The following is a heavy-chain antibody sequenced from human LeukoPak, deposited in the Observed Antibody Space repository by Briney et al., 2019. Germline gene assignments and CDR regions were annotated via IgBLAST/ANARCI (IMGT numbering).Heavy chain of an antibody. CDR3: AIFSGYDLGLEGLLVYYGMDV. CDR1: GFTFSSYA. D-gene: IGHD5-12*01. J-gene: IGHJ6*02. V-gene: IGHV3-23*01. CDR2: ISGSGGST. Sequence: GGSLRLSCAASGFTFSSYAMSWVRQAPGKGLEWVSAISGSGGSTYYADSVKGRFTISRDNSKNTLYLQMNSLRAEDTAVYYCAIFSGYDLGLEGLLVYYGMDVWGQGTTVTVSS.